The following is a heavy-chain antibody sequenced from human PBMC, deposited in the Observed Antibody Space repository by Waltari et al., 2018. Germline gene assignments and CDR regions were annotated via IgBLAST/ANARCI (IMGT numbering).Heavy chain of an antibody. D-gene: IGHD3-22*01. V-gene: IGHV4-59*01. CDR1: GGSISSYY. CDR3: ARYYYDSSGYYPRSYGMDV. J-gene: IGHJ6*02. CDR2: IYYSGST. Sequence: QVQLQESGPGLVKPSETLSLTCTVSGGSISSYYWSWIRQPPGKGLEWIGYIYYSGSTNYYPALKSRVTISVDTSKNQFSLKLSSVTAADTAVYYCARYYYDSSGYYPRSYGMDVWGQGTTVTVSS.